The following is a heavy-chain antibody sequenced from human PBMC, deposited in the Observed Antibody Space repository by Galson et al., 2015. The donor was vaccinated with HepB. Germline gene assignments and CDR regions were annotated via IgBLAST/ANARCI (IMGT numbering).Heavy chain of an antibody. J-gene: IGHJ4*02. CDR2: VNSNSGGT. D-gene: IGHD2-21*01. CDR3: ARISVVRHPTKYFDS. V-gene: IGHV1-2*02. Sequence: SVKVSCKASGYTFIDYYIHWLRQAPGQAPEWVGWVNSNSGGTNSAQKFRGRVTMTRDTSINTVYMDLSSLTSDDTAVYYCARISVVRHPTKYFDSWGQGTLITVSS. CDR1: GYTFIDYY.